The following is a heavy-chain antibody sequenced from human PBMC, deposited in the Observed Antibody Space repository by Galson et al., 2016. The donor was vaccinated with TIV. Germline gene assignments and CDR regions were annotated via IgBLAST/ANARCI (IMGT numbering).Heavy chain of an antibody. CDR1: GFTFSNFW. J-gene: IGHJ4*02. D-gene: IGHD2-21*02. CDR2: IKTDGSRT. Sequence: SLRLSCAASGFTFSNFWMHWVRQVPGKGLVWVSRIKTDGSRTDYVDSVKGRFTISRDNVKNTVYLQMDSLRAEDTALYYCARVVSCGGTCYYFDYWGQGTLVTVSS. CDR3: ARVVSCGGTCYYFDY. V-gene: IGHV3-74*01.